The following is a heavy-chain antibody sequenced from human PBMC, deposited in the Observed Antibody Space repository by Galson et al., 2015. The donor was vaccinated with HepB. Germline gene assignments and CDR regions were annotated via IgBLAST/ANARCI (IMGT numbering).Heavy chain of an antibody. CDR3: ARSVVPAAIRVKEYYYYYGMDV. CDR1: GGSISSSNW. Sequence: ETLSLTCAVSGGSISSSNWWSWVRQPPGKGLEWSGEIYHSGSTNYNPSLKSRVTISVDKSKNQFSLKLSSVTAADTAVYYCARSVVPAAIRVKEYYYYYGMDVWGQGTTVTVSS. V-gene: IGHV4-4*02. D-gene: IGHD2-2*01. CDR2: IYHSGST. J-gene: IGHJ6*02.